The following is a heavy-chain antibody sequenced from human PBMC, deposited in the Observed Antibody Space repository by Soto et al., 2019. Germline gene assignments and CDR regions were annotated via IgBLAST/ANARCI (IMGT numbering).Heavy chain of an antibody. V-gene: IGHV1-46*01. D-gene: IGHD5-18*01. CDR1: GYTFTSYY. CDR2: INPSGGST. J-gene: IGHJ3*02. Sequence: ASVKVSCKASGYTFTSYYMHWVRQAPGQGLEWMGIINPSGGSTSYAQKFQGRVTRTRDTSTSTVYMELGSLRSEETAGYYCARETDPDTRLFDIWGQGTMVTVSS. CDR3: ARETDPDTRLFDI.